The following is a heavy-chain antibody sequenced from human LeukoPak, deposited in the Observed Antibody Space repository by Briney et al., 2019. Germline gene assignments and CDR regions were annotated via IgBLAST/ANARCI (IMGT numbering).Heavy chain of an antibody. CDR3: ARDRSGYDLFDY. J-gene: IGHJ4*02. V-gene: IGHV4-30-4*01. CDR1: GGSISSGAYY. Sequence: SETLSLTCTVSGGSISSGAYYWSWIRQPPGKGLEWIGYIYYSGSTYHNPSLKSRVTISVDTSKNQFSLKLSSVTAADTAVYYCARDRSGYDLFDYWGQGTLLTVSS. CDR2: IYYSGST. D-gene: IGHD5-12*01.